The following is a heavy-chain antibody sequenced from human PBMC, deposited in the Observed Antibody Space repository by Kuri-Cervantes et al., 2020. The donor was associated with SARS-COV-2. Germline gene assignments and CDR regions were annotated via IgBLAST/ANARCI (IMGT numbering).Heavy chain of an antibody. CDR2: ISAYNGNT. Sequence: ASVKVSCKASGYTFTSYGISWVRQAPGQGLEWMGWISAYNGNTNYAQKLQGRVTMATDTSTSTAYMELRSLRSEDTAVYYCARARITIFGVVIENWFDPWAREPWSPSPQ. CDR3: ARARITIFGVVIENWFDP. D-gene: IGHD3-3*01. J-gene: IGHJ5*02. V-gene: IGHV1-18*01. CDR1: GYTFTSYG.